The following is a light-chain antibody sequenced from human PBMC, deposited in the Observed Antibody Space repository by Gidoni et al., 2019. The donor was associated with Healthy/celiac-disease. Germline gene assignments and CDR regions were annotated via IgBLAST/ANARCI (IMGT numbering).Light chain of an antibody. CDR1: QSVSSSY. J-gene: IGKJ5*01. CDR3: QQYGSSPLT. Sequence: VLTQSPGTRSLYPGERATLSCRASQSVSSSYLAWYQQKPGQAPRLLIYGASSRATGIPDRFSGIGFGTDFTLTISRLEPEDFAVYYCQQYGSSPLTFGQGTRLEIK. CDR2: GAS. V-gene: IGKV3-20*01.